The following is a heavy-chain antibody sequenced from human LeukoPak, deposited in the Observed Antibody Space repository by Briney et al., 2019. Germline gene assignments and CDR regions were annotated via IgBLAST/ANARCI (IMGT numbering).Heavy chain of an antibody. J-gene: IGHJ4*02. CDR1: GGSFSGYY. D-gene: IGHD3-10*01. Sequence: SETLSLTCAVYGGSFSGYYWSWIRQPPGKGLEWIGSIYYSGYTYYNPSLESRVTISVDTSKNQFSLKLSSVTAADTAIYYCAKHYMGSSYNRGLDYWGQGTLVTVSS. CDR3: AKHYMGSSYNRGLDY. V-gene: IGHV4-34*01. CDR2: IYYSGYT.